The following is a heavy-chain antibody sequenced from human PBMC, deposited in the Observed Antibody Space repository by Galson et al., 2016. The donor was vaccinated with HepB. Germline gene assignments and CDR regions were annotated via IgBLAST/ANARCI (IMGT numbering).Heavy chain of an antibody. CDR3: ARDLAVLPANAFDI. J-gene: IGHJ3*02. CDR1: GFTFSRYD. Sequence: SLRLSCAASGFTFSRYDFHWVRQAPGKGLEWVAVISFDRTKKDYADSVKGRFTISRDNSKNTVYLQMNSLRPEDTAVYYCARDLAVLPANAFDIWGQGTMVTVSS. V-gene: IGHV3-30-3*01. D-gene: IGHD3-16*01. CDR2: ISFDRTKK.